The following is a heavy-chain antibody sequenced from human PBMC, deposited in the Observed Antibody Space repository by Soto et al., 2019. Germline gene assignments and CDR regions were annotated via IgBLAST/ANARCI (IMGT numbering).Heavy chain of an antibody. D-gene: IGHD6-6*01. CDR3: AREKGRVFYYYYGMDV. CDR2: ISYDGSNK. CDR1: GFTFSSYA. V-gene: IGHV3-30-3*01. Sequence: GGSLRLSCAASGFTFSSYAMHWVRQAPGKGLEWVAVISYDGSNKYYADSVKGRFTISRDNSKNTLYLQMNSLRAEDTAVYYCAREKGRVFYYYYGMDVWGQGTTVTVSS. J-gene: IGHJ6*02.